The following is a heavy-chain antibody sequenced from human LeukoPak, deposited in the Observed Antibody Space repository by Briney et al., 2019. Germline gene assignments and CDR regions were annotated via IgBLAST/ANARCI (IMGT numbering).Heavy chain of an antibody. V-gene: IGHV1-46*01. Sequence: ASVKVSCKASGYTFTGYYMHWVRQAPGQGLEWMGIINPSGGSTSYAQKFQGRVTMTRDTSTSTAYMELRGLRSDDTAVYYCARVLENSGYDSWFDPWGQGTLVTVSS. CDR2: INPSGGST. CDR3: ARVLENSGYDSWFDP. D-gene: IGHD5-12*01. CDR1: GYTFTGYY. J-gene: IGHJ5*02.